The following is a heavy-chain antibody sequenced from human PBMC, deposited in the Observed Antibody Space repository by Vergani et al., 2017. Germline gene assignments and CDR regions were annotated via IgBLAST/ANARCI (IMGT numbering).Heavy chain of an antibody. D-gene: IGHD5-18*01. CDR3: AHSEYRYGQPYFQH. V-gene: IGHV2-5*01. CDR1: GFSLSTSGVG. J-gene: IGHJ1*01. CDR2: IYWNDDK. Sequence: QITLKESGPTLVKPTQTLTLTCTFSGFSLSTSGVGVGWIRQPPGKALEWLVLIYWNDDKRYRPSLKNRLTITKDTAKNQVVLTMTNMDPVDTATYYCAHSEYRYGQPYFQHWGQGTLVTVSS.